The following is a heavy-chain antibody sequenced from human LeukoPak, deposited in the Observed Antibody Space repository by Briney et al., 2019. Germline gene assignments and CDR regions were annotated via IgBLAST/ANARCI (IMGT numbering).Heavy chain of an antibody. CDR2: TKQDGSEK. CDR3: TGYSSGWYLPEDWFDP. CDR1: GFTFSSYW. V-gene: IGHV3-7*01. J-gene: IGHJ5*02. Sequence: GGSLRLSCAASGFTFSSYWMSWVRQAPGKGLEWVANTKQDGSEKYYVDSVKGRFTISRDNAKNSLYLQMNSLRAEDTAVYYCTGYSSGWYLPEDWFDPWGQGTLVTVSS. D-gene: IGHD6-19*01.